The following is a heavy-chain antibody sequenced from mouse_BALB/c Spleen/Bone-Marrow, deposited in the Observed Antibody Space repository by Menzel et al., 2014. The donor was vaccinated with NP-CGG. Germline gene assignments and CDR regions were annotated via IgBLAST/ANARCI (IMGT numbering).Heavy chain of an antibody. V-gene: IGHV14-3*02. CDR2: IDPANGST. CDR3: ALLYGNYDY. D-gene: IGHD2-10*02. J-gene: IGHJ2*01. CDR1: GFNIXDTY. Sequence: EVQLQQSGAELVKPGASVKLSCTASGFNIXDTYMHWVKQRPEQGLEWIGRIDPANGSTKYDPKFQGKATITADTSSNTAYLQLSSLTSEDTAVYYCALLYGNYDYWGRGTTLTVSS.